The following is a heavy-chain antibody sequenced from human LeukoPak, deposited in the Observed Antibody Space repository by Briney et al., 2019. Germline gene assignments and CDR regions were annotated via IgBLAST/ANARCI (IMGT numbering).Heavy chain of an antibody. J-gene: IGHJ5*02. CDR2: IYTSGST. V-gene: IGHV4-4*07. CDR1: GGSINNHY. CDR3: ARVQSRLSWFDP. Sequence: SETLSLTCTVSGGSINNHYWTWIRQPAGKGLEWIGRIYTSGSTSYNPSLKSRVTMSVDTSKNQFSLKLSSVTAADTAVYYCARVQSRLSWFDPWGQGTLVTVSS.